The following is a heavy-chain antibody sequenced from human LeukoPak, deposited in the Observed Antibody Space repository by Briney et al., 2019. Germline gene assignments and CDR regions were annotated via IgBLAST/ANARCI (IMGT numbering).Heavy chain of an antibody. V-gene: IGHV4-59*01. CDR2: IYYSGST. Sequence: SETLSLTCTVSGGSISSYYWSWIRQPPGKGLEWIGYIYYSGSTSYNPSLKSRVTISVDTSKNQFSLKLSSVTAADTAVYYCAREKGSSWYFDPWGRGTLVTVSS. CDR3: AREKGSSWYFDP. D-gene: IGHD6-13*01. CDR1: GGSISSYY. J-gene: IGHJ2*01.